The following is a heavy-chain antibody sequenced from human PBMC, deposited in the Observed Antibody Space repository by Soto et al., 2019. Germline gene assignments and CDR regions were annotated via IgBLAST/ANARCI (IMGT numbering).Heavy chain of an antibody. CDR1: GYTFTSYD. D-gene: IGHD3-3*01. Sequence: ASVKVSCKASGYTFTSYDTNWVRKATGQGLEWMGWVNHNSGNTGYAQKFQGRVTMTRNTSISTDYMELSSLRSEDTAVYYCARAYYDFWSGYHKRGYYYYMDVWGKGTTVTVSS. J-gene: IGHJ6*03. CDR2: VNHNSGNT. CDR3: ARAYYDFWSGYHKRGYYYYMDV. V-gene: IGHV1-8*01.